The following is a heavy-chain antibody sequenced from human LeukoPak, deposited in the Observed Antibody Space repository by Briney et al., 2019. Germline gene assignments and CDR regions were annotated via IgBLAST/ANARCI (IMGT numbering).Heavy chain of an antibody. CDR3: ARVGSGWDGVDY. Sequence: GGSLRLSCAASGFTFSSYAMHWVRQAPGKGLEWVAVIWYDGSNKYYADSVKGRFTISRDNSKNTLYLQMNNLRAEDTAVYYCARVGSGWDGVDYWGQGTLVTVSS. J-gene: IGHJ4*02. D-gene: IGHD6-19*01. CDR1: GFTFSSYA. V-gene: IGHV3-33*08. CDR2: IWYDGSNK.